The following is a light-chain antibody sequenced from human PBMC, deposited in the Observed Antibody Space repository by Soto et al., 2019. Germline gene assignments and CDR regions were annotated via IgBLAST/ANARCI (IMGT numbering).Light chain of an antibody. Sequence: EIVLTQSPGTLSLSPGERATLSCRASQSVSSSYLAWYQQKPGQAPRLLIYGASSRATGIPDRFSGSASGTDFTLTISRLEPEDFAVYYCHGSSAWTFGQGTKVEIK. CDR1: QSVSSSY. J-gene: IGKJ1*01. CDR2: GAS. V-gene: IGKV3-20*01. CDR3: HGSSAWT.